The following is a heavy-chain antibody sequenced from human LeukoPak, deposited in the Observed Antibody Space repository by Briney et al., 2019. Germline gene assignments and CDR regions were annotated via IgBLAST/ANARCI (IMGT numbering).Heavy chain of an antibody. J-gene: IGHJ4*02. CDR1: GGSISSYY. Sequence: PSETLSLPCTVSGGSISSYYWSWIRHPPGKGLVWIGYIYYSGSTNYNPSLKSRVPISVDTSKTQFSLKLSSVTAADTAVYYCARVDPDSSSTLEVFDYWGQGTLVTVSS. CDR3: ARVDPDSSSTLEVFDY. CDR2: IYYSGST. V-gene: IGHV4-59*01. D-gene: IGHD6-6*01.